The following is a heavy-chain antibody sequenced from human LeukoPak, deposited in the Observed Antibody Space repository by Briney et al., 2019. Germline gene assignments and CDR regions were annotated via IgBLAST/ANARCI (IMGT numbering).Heavy chain of an antibody. J-gene: IGHJ3*02. CDR2: FDPEDGET. V-gene: IGHV1-24*01. Sequence: ASAKVSCKVSGYTLTELSMHWVRQAPGKGLEWMGGFDPEDGETIYAQKFQGRVTMTEDTSTDTAYMELSSLRSEDTAVYYCATTYSGYDSDAFDIWGQGTMVTVSS. D-gene: IGHD5-12*01. CDR1: GYTLTELS. CDR3: ATTYSGYDSDAFDI.